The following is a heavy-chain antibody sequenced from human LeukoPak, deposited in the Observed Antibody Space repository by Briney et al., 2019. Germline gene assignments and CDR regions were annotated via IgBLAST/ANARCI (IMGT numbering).Heavy chain of an antibody. Sequence: ASVKVSCKASGYTFTSYDINWVRQATEQGLEWMGWMNPNSGNTGYAQKFQGRVTMTRNTSISTAYMELSSLRSEDTAVYYCARGRVDDFWSGYYRSYFDYWGQGTLVTVSS. D-gene: IGHD3-3*01. CDR2: MNPNSGNT. J-gene: IGHJ4*02. CDR1: GYTFTSYD. V-gene: IGHV1-8*01. CDR3: ARGRVDDFWSGYYRSYFDY.